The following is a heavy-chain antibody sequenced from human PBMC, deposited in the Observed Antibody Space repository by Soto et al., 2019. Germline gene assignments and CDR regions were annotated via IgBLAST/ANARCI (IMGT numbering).Heavy chain of an antibody. J-gene: IGHJ3*02. Sequence: QVQLVQSGAEVKKPGSSVKVSCKASGGTFSSYAISWVRQAPGQGLEWMGGIIPIFGTANYAQKFQGRVTITADESTSTAYMELSSLRSEDTAVYYCARYPVECGDCYQNDFDIWGQGTMVTVSS. CDR2: IIPIFGTA. D-gene: IGHD2-21*02. CDR1: GGTFSSYA. V-gene: IGHV1-69*01. CDR3: ARYPVECGDCYQNDFDI.